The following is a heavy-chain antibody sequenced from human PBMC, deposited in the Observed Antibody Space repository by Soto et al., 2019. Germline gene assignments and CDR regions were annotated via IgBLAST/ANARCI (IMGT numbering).Heavy chain of an antibody. J-gene: IGHJ5*02. CDR2: IYYSGST. CDR3: ARAKLKYSSSSSWFDP. V-gene: IGHV4-31*03. D-gene: IGHD6-6*01. Sequence: PSETLSVTCTVSGGSISSGGYYWSWIRQHPGKGLEWIGYIYYSGSTYYNPSLKSRFTISVDTSKNQFSLKLSSVTAADTAVYYCARAKLKYSSSSSWFDPWGQGTLVTVST. CDR1: GGSISSGGYY.